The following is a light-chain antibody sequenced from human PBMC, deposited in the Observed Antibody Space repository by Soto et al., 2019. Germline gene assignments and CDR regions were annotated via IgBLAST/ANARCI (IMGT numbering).Light chain of an antibody. Sequence: QPALTQPASVSGSPGQSITISCTGTSSDVGGYNYVSWYQQHPGKAPKLMIYEVSNRPSGVSNRFSGSKSGNTASLTISGLQAEDEADYYCSSYTSSSTYVFGTGTKVTVL. CDR2: EVS. CDR3: SSYTSSSTYV. V-gene: IGLV2-14*01. CDR1: SSDVGGYNY. J-gene: IGLJ1*01.